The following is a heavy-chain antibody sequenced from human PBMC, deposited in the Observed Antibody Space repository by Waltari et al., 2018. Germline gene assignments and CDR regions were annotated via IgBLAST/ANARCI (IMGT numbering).Heavy chain of an antibody. CDR3: ARHQDWVVVSATWFDP. Sequence: QLRLQESGPGLVKPSDTLSLTCTGSGGSISSTNYYWGWIRQPPGKGLEGIGSIYYSGNTYSNPSLKSRVTMSADTSKNQFSLKLSSVTAADTAVYYCARHQDWVVVSATWFDPWGQGTLVTVSS. V-gene: IGHV4-39*01. CDR1: GGSISSTNYY. J-gene: IGHJ5*02. D-gene: IGHD2-21*02. CDR2: IYYSGNT.